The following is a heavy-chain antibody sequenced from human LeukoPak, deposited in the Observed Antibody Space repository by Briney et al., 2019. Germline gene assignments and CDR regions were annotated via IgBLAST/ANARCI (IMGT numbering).Heavy chain of an antibody. CDR1: GFTFSSYA. V-gene: IGHV3-23*01. Sequence: PGGSLRLSCAASGFTFSSYAMSWVRQAPGKGLEWVSAISGSGGSTYYADSVKGRFTISRDNSKNTLYLQMNSLRAEDTAVYYCAKSVYRATMVRGVTKHLGFDYWGQGTLVTVSS. CDR2: ISGSGGST. CDR3: AKSVYRATMVRGVTKHLGFDY. J-gene: IGHJ4*02. D-gene: IGHD3-10*01.